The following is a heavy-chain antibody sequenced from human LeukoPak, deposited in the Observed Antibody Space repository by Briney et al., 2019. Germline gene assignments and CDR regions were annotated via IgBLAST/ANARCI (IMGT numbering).Heavy chain of an antibody. D-gene: IGHD3-10*01. J-gene: IGHJ4*02. CDR2: IDPIDLST. V-gene: IGHV5-10-1*01. Sequence: GESLKISCEVFGYSFNAFWITWMRQMPGKGLEWMGKIDPIDLSTEYSPSSQGHVTMSVDESVSTAYIQWSSLKASDTAMYYCARVRGAGTYQADYWGQGTQVIVSS. CDR3: ARVRGAGTYQADY. CDR1: GYSFNAFW.